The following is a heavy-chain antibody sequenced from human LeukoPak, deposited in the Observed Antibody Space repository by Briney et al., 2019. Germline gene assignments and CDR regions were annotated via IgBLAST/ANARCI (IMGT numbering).Heavy chain of an antibody. CDR1: GGTFSSYA. CDR2: IIPIFGTA. V-gene: IGHV1-69*05. CDR3: ARGSHGVVVIASFDY. J-gene: IGHJ4*02. D-gene: IGHD2-21*01. Sequence: ASVKVSCKASGGTFSSYAISWVRQAPGQGLEWMGGIIPIFGTANYAQKFQGRVTITTDESTSTAYMELSSLRSEDTAVYYCARGSHGVVVIASFDYWGQGTLVTVSS.